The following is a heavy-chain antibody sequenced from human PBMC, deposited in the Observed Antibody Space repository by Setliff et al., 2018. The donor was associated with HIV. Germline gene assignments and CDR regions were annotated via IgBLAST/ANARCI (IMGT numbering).Heavy chain of an antibody. Sequence: SETLSLTCTVSGDSIASGGYSWTWIRQPPGKALEWIGYIYYSGGTSYSGAAYYNPSVASRITISGNTSKNQFSLKLTSVTAADTAIYYCARENGWLFGWFDPWGQGTPVTVSS. CDR1: GDSIASGGYS. J-gene: IGHJ5*02. D-gene: IGHD3-22*01. V-gene: IGHV4-30-4*07. CDR2: IYYSGGT. CDR3: ARENGWLFGWFDP.